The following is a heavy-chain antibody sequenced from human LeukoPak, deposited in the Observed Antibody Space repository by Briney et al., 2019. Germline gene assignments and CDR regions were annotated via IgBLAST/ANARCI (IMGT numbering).Heavy chain of an antibody. D-gene: IGHD2-2*01. CDR2: ISYDGSNK. CDR1: GFTFSSYG. J-gene: IGHJ2*01. V-gene: IGHV3-30*03. CDR3: ARRVVPAAIWYFDL. Sequence: GGSLRLSCAASGFTFSSYGMHWVRQAPGKGLEWVAVISYDGSNKYYADSVKGRFTISRDNSKNTLYLQMNSLRAEDTAVYYCARRVVPAAIWYFDLWGRGTLVTVSS.